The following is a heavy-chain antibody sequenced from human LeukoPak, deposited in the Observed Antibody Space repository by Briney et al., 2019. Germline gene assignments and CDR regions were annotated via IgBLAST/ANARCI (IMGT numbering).Heavy chain of an antibody. V-gene: IGHV1-8*01. CDR2: MNPYNGNT. CDR3: ARHRSGFDP. CDR1: GYTFTNYD. Sequence: ASVTVSCTASGYTFTNYDINWVRQTTGQGLEWMGWMNPYNGNTGFAQNFQGRITMTRNTSISTAYMELSSLRSEDTAVYYCARHRSGFDPWGQGTLVTVSS. J-gene: IGHJ5*02.